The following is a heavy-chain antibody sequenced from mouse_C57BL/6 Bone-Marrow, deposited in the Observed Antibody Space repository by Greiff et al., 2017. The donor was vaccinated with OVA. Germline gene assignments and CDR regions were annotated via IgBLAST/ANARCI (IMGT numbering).Heavy chain of an antibody. Sequence: VQLQQSGPELVKPGASVKISCKASGYSFTGYYMNWVKQSPEKSLEWIGEINPSTGGTTYNQKFKAKATLTVDKSLSTAYMQLKSLTSEDSAVDCCARGGTCPFAYWGQGTLVTVSA. CDR2: INPSTGGT. CDR3: ARGGTCPFAY. CDR1: GYSFTGYY. J-gene: IGHJ3*01. V-gene: IGHV1-42*01. D-gene: IGHD4-1*01.